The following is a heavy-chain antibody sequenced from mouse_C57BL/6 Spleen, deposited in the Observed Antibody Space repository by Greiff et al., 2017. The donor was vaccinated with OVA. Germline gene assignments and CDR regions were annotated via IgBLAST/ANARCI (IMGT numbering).Heavy chain of an antibody. Sequence: VQLQQSGAELMKPGASVKLSCKATGYTFTGYWIEWVKQRPGHGLEWIGEILPGSGSTNYTEKFKGKATFTADTSSNTAYMQLSSLTTEDSAIYYCASMVKNYFDYWGQGTTLTVSS. J-gene: IGHJ2*01. CDR2: ILPGSGST. CDR1: GYTFTGYW. CDR3: ASMVKNYFDY. D-gene: IGHD2-2*01. V-gene: IGHV1-9*01.